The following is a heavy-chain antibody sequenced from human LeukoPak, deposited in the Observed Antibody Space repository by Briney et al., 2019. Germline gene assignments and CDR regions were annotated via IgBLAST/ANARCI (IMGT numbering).Heavy chain of an antibody. V-gene: IGHV4-59*01. Sequence: SETLSLTCTVSGGSISSYYWSWIRQPPGKGLEWIGYIYYSGSTNYNPSLKSRVTISVGTSKNQFSLKLSSVTAADTAVYYCARDGAGIDYWGQGTLVTVSS. CDR1: GGSISSYY. J-gene: IGHJ4*02. CDR2: IYYSGST. CDR3: ARDGAGIDY. D-gene: IGHD1-26*01.